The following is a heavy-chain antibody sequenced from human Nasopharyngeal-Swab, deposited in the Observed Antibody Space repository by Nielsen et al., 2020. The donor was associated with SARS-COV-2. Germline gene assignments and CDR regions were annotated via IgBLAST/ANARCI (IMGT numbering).Heavy chain of an antibody. CDR2: INPSGGST. Sequence: ASVKVSCKASGYTFTNHFMHWVRQDPGQGLEWMGMINPSGGSTGYDQNFQGRVTVTRDTSTSTVYMELSSLSSEDTAVYYCARGYSYGLAYWGQGTLVTVSP. D-gene: IGHD5-18*01. V-gene: IGHV1-46*01. CDR3: ARGYSYGLAY. J-gene: IGHJ4*02. CDR1: GYTFTNHF.